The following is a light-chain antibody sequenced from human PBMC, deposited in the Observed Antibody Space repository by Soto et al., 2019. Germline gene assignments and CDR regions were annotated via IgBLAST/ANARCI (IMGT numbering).Light chain of an antibody. CDR3: QTWGTGIPWV. CDR2: LNSDGRH. CDR1: SGHSSYA. J-gene: IGLJ3*02. V-gene: IGLV4-69*01. Sequence: QSVLTQSPSASASLGASVKLTCTLSSGHSSYAIAWHQQQPEKGPRYLMKLNSDGRHSKGDGIPDRFSGSSSGAERYLTISSLQSEDEADYYCQTWGTGIPWVFGGGTKVTVL.